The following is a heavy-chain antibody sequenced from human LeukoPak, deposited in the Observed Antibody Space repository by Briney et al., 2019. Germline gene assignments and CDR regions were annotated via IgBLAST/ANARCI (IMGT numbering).Heavy chain of an antibody. Sequence: GGSLLLSCAASGFTFSDYYMSWIRPAPGKGLEWVSYISSSSSYTNYADSVKGRFTISRDNAKNSLYLQMNSLRAEDTAVYYCATTTGTYVYGMDVWGKGTTVTVSS. CDR3: ATTTGTYVYGMDV. V-gene: IGHV3-11*06. J-gene: IGHJ6*04. CDR2: ISSSSSYT. D-gene: IGHD1-1*01. CDR1: GFTFSDYY.